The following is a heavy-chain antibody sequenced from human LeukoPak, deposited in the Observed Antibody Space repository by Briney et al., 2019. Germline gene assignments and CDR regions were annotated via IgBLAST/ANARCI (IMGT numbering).Heavy chain of an antibody. J-gene: IGHJ5*02. CDR2: IRSKAYGGTT. V-gene: IGHV3-49*04. Sequence: GGSLRLSCTASGFTFGDYAMSWVRQAPGKGLEWVGFIRSKAYGGTTEYAASVKGRFTISRDDSKSIAYLQMNSLKTEDTAVYYCGRYQLLRNDGFDPWGQGTLVTVSS. CDR1: GFTFGDYA. D-gene: IGHD2-2*01. CDR3: GRYQLLRNDGFDP.